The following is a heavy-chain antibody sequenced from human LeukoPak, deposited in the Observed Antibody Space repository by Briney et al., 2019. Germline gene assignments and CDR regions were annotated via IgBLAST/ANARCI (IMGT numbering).Heavy chain of an antibody. CDR1: GGSISSYY. J-gene: IGHJ6*02. V-gene: IGHV4-59*01. CDR2: IYYSGST. Sequence: SETLSLTCTVSGGSISSYYWSWIRQPPGKGLEWIGYIYYSGSTNYNPSLKSRVTMSVDTSKNQFSLKLSSVTAADTAVYYCAREPYGMDVWGQGTTVTVSS. CDR3: AREPYGMDV.